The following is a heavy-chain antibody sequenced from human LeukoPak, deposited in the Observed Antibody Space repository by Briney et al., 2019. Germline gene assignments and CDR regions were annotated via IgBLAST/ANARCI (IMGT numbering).Heavy chain of an antibody. D-gene: IGHD4-17*01. CDR1: GVSISSGSYY. CDR3: ARGANDYGDREDYFDY. CDR2: IYASGST. J-gene: IGHJ4*02. V-gene: IGHV4-61*02. Sequence: PSETLSLTCTVSGVSISSGSYYWTWIRQPAGKGLEWIGRIYASGSTNYNPSLKSRITISVDTSKNQFSLKLSSVTAADTAVYYCARGANDYGDREDYFDYWGQGTLVTVSS.